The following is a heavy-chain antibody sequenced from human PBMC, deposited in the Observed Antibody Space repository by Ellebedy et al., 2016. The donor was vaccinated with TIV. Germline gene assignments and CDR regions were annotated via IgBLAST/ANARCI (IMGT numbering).Heavy chain of an antibody. CDR3: ASQFRYCSSTSCYYY. V-gene: IGHV1-46*01. CDR1: GYTFTSYY. Sequence: ASVKVSXKASGYTFTSYYMHWVRQAPGQGLEWMGIINPSGGSTSYAQKFQGRVTMTRDTSTSTVYMELSSLRSEDTAVYYCASQFRYCSSTSCYYYWGQGTLVTVSS. J-gene: IGHJ4*02. D-gene: IGHD2-2*01. CDR2: INPSGGST.